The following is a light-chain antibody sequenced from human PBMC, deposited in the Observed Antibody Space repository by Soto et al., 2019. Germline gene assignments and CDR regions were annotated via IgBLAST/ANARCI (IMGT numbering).Light chain of an antibody. Sequence: QSALTQPASVSGSPGQSITISCTGTSSDVGGHNFVSWFQQHPGKAPKLMIYEVTNRPSGVSARFSASKSGNTASLTISGLQAEDEADYSCISYTSSYTWVFGGGTKLTVL. V-gene: IGLV2-14*01. CDR3: ISYTSSYTWV. CDR1: SSDVGGHNF. J-gene: IGLJ3*02. CDR2: EVT.